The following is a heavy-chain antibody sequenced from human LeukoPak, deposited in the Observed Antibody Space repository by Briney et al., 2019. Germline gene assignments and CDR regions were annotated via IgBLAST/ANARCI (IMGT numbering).Heavy chain of an antibody. CDR2: IIPIFGTA. D-gene: IGHD6-6*01. V-gene: IGHV1-69*13. Sequence: ASVKVSCKASGGTFSSYAISWVRQAPGQGLEWMGGIIPIFGTANYAQKFQGRVTITADESTSTAYMELSSLRSEDTAVYYCASLASSSSVIWFDPWGQGTLVTVSS. CDR1: GGTFSSYA. J-gene: IGHJ5*02. CDR3: ASLASSSSVIWFDP.